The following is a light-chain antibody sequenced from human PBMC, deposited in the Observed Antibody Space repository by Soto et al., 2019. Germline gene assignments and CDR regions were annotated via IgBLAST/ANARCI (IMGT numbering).Light chain of an antibody. CDR1: QAINKD. V-gene: IGKV1-33*01. J-gene: IGKJ2*01. Sequence: DIQITQSPSSRSASVGDRVTITCQASQAINKDLTWYQQKPGQPPKLLIYGATILETGVPSRFGGSGSGKHFTFAISRLQREDIETYYCKQYDNVPTFGQGTKLEMK. CDR3: KQYDNVPT. CDR2: GAT.